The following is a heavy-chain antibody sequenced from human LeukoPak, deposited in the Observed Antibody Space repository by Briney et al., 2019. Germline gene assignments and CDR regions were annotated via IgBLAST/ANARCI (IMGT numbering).Heavy chain of an antibody. J-gene: IGHJ4*02. CDR2: IIPILGIA. CDR3: AREPSPRERIVATYFDY. Sequence: SVKVSCKSSGGTFSSYAISWVRQAPGQGLEWMGRIIPILGIANYAQKFQGRVTITADKSTSTAYMELSSLRSEDTAVYYCAREPSPRERIVATYFDYWGQGTLVTVSS. V-gene: IGHV1-69*04. D-gene: IGHD5-12*01. CDR1: GGTFSSYA.